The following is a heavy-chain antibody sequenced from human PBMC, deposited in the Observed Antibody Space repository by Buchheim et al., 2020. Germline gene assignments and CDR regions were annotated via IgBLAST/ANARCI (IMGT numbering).Heavy chain of an antibody. CDR2: IWYDGSNK. D-gene: IGHD2-2*01. CDR1: GFTFSSYG. J-gene: IGHJ6*02. Sequence: QVQLVESGGGVVQPGRSLRLSCAASGFTFSSYGMHWVRQAPGKGLEWVAVIWYDGSNKYYADSVKGRFTISRDNSKNTLYLQMNSLRAEDTAVYYCARAGTRFWGVPAAILMRNYGMDVWGQGTT. CDR3: ARAGTRFWGVPAAILMRNYGMDV. V-gene: IGHV3-33*01.